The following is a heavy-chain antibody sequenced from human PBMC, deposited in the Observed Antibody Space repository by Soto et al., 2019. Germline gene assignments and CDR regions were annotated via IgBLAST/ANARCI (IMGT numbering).Heavy chain of an antibody. J-gene: IGHJ4*02. V-gene: IGHV1-18*04. D-gene: IGHD1-26*01. CDR1: GYTFSDFA. Sequence: QVLLVQSGSEVKKPGASMKVSCQTSGYTFSDFALTWVRQVPDKGLEWLGWISPYTGKTNYAQRVHDRVALTTDTSTRTAYLELMSLTYDDTAVYYCARLGWELLSGRRYFDYWGQGTLVTVSS. CDR2: ISPYTGKT. CDR3: ARLGWELLSGRRYFDY.